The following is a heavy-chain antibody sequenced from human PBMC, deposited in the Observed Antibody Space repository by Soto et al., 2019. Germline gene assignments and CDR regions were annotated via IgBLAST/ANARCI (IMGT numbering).Heavy chain of an antibody. CDR1: GASISSGRYY. D-gene: IGHD3-10*01. Sequence: QVQLQESGPGLVRPSQTLSLTCTVSGASISSGRYYWSWIRQHPGKGLEWIGYIYSGGSTYYNPSLRSRVTISFDTSKNQFSVKLTSVTAADTAMYSCARARGAVTTFHDAFDIWGQGTMVTASS. CDR3: ARARGAVTTFHDAFDI. CDR2: IYSGGST. V-gene: IGHV4-31*03. J-gene: IGHJ3*02.